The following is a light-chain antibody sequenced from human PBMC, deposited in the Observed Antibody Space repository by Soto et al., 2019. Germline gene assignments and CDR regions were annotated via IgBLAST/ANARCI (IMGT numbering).Light chain of an antibody. J-gene: IGLJ1*01. CDR3: NSYSSTNFYV. CDR2: QAT. Sequence: QSALAQPASVSGSPGQSITISCTGSFSDIAVFNYVSWYQQYPGRAPKLLIYQATSRASGVSHRFSGSKSGNTASLTISGLQPEDEAEYYCNSYSSTNFYVFGTGTKV. V-gene: IGLV2-14*01. CDR1: FSDIAVFNY.